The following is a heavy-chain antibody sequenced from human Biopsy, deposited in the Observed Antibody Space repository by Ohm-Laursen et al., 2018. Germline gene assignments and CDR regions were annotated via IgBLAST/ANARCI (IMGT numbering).Heavy chain of an antibody. V-gene: IGHV3-21*01. D-gene: IGHD3-16*01. Sequence: SLRLSCAASGFTFSDYNMHWVRQAPGKGLEWVALIDGSTSYIYYVDSVKGRFSISRDNAKNSLYLQMNSLRVEDTALYFCVRQDRTHGGFDEHSWFDHWGQGILVTVSS. CDR1: GFTFSDYN. J-gene: IGHJ5*02. CDR3: VRQDRTHGGFDEHSWFDH. CDR2: IDGSTSYI.